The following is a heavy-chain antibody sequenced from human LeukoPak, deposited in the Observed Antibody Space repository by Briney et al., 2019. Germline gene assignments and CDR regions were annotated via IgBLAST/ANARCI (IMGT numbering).Heavy chain of an antibody. CDR1: GGSISSGDYY. J-gene: IGHJ4*02. CDR3: ARGPGSGVYYFDY. D-gene: IGHD3-10*01. CDR2: IYYSGST. Sequence: PSETLSLTCTVSGGSISSGDYYWSWIRQPPGKGLEWIGYIYYSGSTYYNPSLKSRVTISVDTSKNQFSLKLSSVTPEDTAVYYCARGPGSGVYYFDYWGQGTLVTVSS. V-gene: IGHV4-30-4*08.